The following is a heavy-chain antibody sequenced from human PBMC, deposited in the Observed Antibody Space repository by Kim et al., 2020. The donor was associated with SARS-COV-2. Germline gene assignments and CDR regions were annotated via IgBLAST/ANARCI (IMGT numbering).Heavy chain of an antibody. D-gene: IGHD3-10*01. CDR3: AKDYYGSGSNFGAPKTKGQSLDY. Sequence: GGSLRLSCAASGFTFSSYGMHWVRQAPGKGLEWVAVISYDGSNKYYADSVKGRFTISRDNSKNTLYLQMNSLRAEDTAVYYCAKDYYGSGSNFGAPKTKGQSLDYWGQGTLVTVSS. V-gene: IGHV3-30*18. CDR1: GFTFSSYG. CDR2: ISYDGSNK. J-gene: IGHJ4*02.